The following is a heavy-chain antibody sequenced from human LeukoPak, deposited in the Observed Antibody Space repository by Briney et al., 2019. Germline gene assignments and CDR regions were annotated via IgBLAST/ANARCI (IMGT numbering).Heavy chain of an antibody. Sequence: SETLSLTCAVYGGSFSGYYWSWIRQPPGKGLEWIGEINHSGSTNYNPSLKSRVTISVDTSKNQFSLKLSSVTAADTAVYYCASSRRDYYDSSGYYYWGSHDAFDIWGQGTMVTVSS. CDR2: INHSGST. CDR3: ASSRRDYYDSSGYYYWGSHDAFDI. V-gene: IGHV4-34*01. CDR1: GGSFSGYY. J-gene: IGHJ3*02. D-gene: IGHD3-22*01.